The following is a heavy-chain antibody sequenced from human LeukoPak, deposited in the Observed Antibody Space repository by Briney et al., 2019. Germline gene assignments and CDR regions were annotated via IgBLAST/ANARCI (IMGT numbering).Heavy chain of an antibody. D-gene: IGHD3-22*01. J-gene: IGHJ4*02. V-gene: IGHV1-18*01. CDR2: ISAYNGNT. CDR3: ARDHDYYDSSGYYPPGGGY. Sequence: ASVKVSCKASGYTFTSYGISWVRQAPGQGLEWMGWISAYNGNTNYAQKLQGRVTMTTDTPTSTAYMELRSLRSDDTAVYYCARDHDYYDSSGYYPPGGGYWGQGTLVTVSS. CDR1: GYTFTSYG.